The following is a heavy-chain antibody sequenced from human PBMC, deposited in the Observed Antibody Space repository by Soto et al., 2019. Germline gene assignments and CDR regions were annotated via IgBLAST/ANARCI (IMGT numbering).Heavy chain of an antibody. CDR3: AKERFLEWLFPFDY. D-gene: IGHD3-3*01. J-gene: IGHJ4*01. CDR2: ISGSGGST. Sequence: GGSLRLSCAASGLTFSDYAMSWVRQAPGKGLEWVSAISGSGGSTYYADSVKGRFTISRDNSKNTLYLQMNSLRAEDTAVYYCAKERFLEWLFPFDYWGQGTLVTVSS. CDR1: GLTFSDYA. V-gene: IGHV3-23*01.